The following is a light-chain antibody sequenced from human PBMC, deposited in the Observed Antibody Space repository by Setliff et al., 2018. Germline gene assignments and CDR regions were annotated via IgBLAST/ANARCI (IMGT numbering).Light chain of an antibody. J-gene: IGLJ1*01. V-gene: IGLV2-14*01. CDR1: SSDVGGYNY. Sequence: QSALAQPASVSGSPGQSITISCTGTSSDVGGYNYVSWYQQRPGKAPKLMIYGVSSRPSGVSNRFSGSKSDNTASLTISRLQTEDEADYYCGSYTSTSTLFVFGSGTKGTVL. CDR2: GVS. CDR3: GSYTSTSTLFV.